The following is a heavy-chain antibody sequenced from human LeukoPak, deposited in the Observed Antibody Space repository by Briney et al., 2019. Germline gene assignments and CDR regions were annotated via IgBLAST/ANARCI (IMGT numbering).Heavy chain of an antibody. CDR2: IYYSGST. J-gene: IGHJ4*02. CDR1: GGSISSSSYY. D-gene: IGHD5-18*01. CDR3: AREVSSTAIINY. V-gene: IGHV4-39*02. Sequence: SETLSLTCTVSGGSISSSSYYWSWIRQPPGKGLEWIGSIYYSGSTYYNPSLKSRVTISVDTSKNQFSLKLSSVTAADTAVYYCAREVSSTAIINYWGQGTLVTVSS.